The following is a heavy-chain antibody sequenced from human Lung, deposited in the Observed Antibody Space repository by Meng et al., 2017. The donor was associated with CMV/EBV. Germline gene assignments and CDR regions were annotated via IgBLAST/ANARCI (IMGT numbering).Heavy chain of an antibody. V-gene: IGHV3-30-3*01. Sequence: GESLKISCAASGFTFSSYWMSWVRQAPGKGLEWVALISYDGNSQYYADSVKGRFTVSRDNLQMNSLRPEDTAIYYCARGLVGASGVFWGQGTLVTVSS. D-gene: IGHD1-26*01. CDR1: GFTFSSYW. J-gene: IGHJ4*02. CDR2: ISYDGNSQ. CDR3: ARGLVGASGVF.